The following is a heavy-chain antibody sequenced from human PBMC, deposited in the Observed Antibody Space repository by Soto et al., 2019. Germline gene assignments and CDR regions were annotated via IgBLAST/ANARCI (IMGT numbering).Heavy chain of an antibody. CDR2: IYPGDSDT. CDR1: GYSFTSYW. Sequence: ESLKISCKGSGYSFTSYWIGWVRQMPGKGLEWMGIIYPGDSDTRYSPSFQGQVTISADKSISTAYLQWSSLKASDTAMYYCARKAPARRNYYYGMDVWGQGTTVTVYS. D-gene: IGHD6-6*01. V-gene: IGHV5-51*01. J-gene: IGHJ6*02. CDR3: ARKAPARRNYYYGMDV.